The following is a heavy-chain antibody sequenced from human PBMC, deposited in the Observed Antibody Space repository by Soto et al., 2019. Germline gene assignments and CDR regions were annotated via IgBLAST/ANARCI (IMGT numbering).Heavy chain of an antibody. D-gene: IGHD3-10*01. CDR2: ITGSSNTM. V-gene: IGHV3-48*01. J-gene: IGHJ4*02. CDR1: GFTFSSYS. CDR3: XSSGGSYEYYFDY. Sequence: EVQLVESGGGLVQPGGSLRLSCAASGFTFSSYSMNWVRQAPGKGLEWVSYITGSSNTMYYVDSVKGRFTISRDNAKNSXYLQLNSLRAXDTXXXXXXSSGGSYEYYFDYWGPGTLVTVSS.